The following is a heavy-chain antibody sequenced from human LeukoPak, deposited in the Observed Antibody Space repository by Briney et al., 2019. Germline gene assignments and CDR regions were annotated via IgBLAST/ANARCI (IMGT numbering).Heavy chain of an antibody. CDR2: ISGSGGST. D-gene: IGHD3-22*01. V-gene: IGHV3-23*01. CDR1: GLTLSNYG. Sequence: GGSLRLSCAVSGLTLSNYGMSWVRQAPGKGLEWVAGISGSGGSTNYADSVKGRFTISRDNRKNTLYLQMNSLRAEDTAVYFCAKRGVVIRVILVGFHKEAYYFDSWGQGALVTVSS. CDR3: AKRGVVIRVILVGFHKEAYYFDS. J-gene: IGHJ4*02.